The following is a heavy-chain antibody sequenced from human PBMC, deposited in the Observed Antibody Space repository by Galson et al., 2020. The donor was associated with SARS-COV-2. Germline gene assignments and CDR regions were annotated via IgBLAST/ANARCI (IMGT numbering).Heavy chain of an antibody. Sequence: ASVKVSCKVSGYSFISYGTTWVRQAPGQGLEWMGWISAYNGNTHYAQKLQGRVTMTTDTSTSTAYMELRSLRYDDTAVYYCARDLGSANSLVFDIWGQGTLVTVSS. J-gene: IGHJ3*02. CDR2: ISAYNGNT. CDR1: GYSFISYG. D-gene: IGHD3-10*01. CDR3: ARDLGSANSLVFDI. V-gene: IGHV1-18*01.